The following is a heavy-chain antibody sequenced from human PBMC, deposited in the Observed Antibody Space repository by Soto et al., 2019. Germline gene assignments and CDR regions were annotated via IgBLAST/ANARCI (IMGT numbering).Heavy chain of an antibody. D-gene: IGHD3-10*01. CDR1: GASISSSQW. V-gene: IGHV4-4*02. CDR2: THHSGNT. Sequence: QVQLQESGPGLVIPSGTLSLTCAVSGASISSSQWWTWVRQPPGKGLEWIGETHHSGNTHYNPSLKGRGTISLDKSNNQISLKLTSVTAADTAVYYCARDGDYGSGESTFWGFDIWGQGTMVIVSS. J-gene: IGHJ3*02. CDR3: ARDGDYGSGESTFWGFDI.